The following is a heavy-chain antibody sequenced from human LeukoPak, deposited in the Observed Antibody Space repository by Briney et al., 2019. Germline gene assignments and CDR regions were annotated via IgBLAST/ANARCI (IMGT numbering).Heavy chain of an antibody. D-gene: IGHD2-15*01. CDR2: ISSSSSTI. CDR1: GFTFSSYS. J-gene: IGHJ6*03. CDR3: ARDREDTYLDV. Sequence: PGGSLRLSCAASGFTFSSYSMNWVRQAPGKGLEWVSYISSSSSTIYYADSVKGRFTISRDNSKNSLYLEMNSLRVEDTALYYCARDREDTYLDVWGKGTTVTVSS. V-gene: IGHV3-48*04.